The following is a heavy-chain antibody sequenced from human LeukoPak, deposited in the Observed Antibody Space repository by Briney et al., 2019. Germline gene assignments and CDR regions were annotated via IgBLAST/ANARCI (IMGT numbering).Heavy chain of an antibody. Sequence: GGSLRLSCAASGFTFSSYGMHWVRQAPGKGLEWVAVISYDGSNKYYADSVKGRFTISRDNSKNTLYLQMNSLRAEDTAVYYWAKSGYSYDWYYFDYWGQGTLVTVSS. CDR2: ISYDGSNK. J-gene: IGHJ4*02. V-gene: IGHV3-30*18. CDR1: GFTFSSYG. CDR3: AKSGYSYDWYYFDY. D-gene: IGHD5-18*01.